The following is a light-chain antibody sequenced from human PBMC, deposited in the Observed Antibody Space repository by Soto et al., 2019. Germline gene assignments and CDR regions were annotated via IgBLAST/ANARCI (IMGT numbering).Light chain of an antibody. Sequence: QSALTQPASVSGSPGQSITFSCTGSSSDVGRYNYVSWYQQHPGKAPKLMTSEVSNRPSGVSIRFSGSKSGNTASLTISGLQAEDEAVYYCSSFTSSKSVVFGGGTKVTVL. J-gene: IGLJ2*01. CDR2: EVS. V-gene: IGLV2-14*01. CDR3: SSFTSSKSVV. CDR1: SSDVGRYNY.